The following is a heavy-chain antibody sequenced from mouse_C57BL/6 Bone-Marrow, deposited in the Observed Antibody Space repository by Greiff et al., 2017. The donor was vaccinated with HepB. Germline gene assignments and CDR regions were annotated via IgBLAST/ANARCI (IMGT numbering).Heavy chain of an antibody. V-gene: IGHV5-16*01. CDR2: INYDGSCS. D-gene: IGHD2-3*01. CDR1: GFTFSDYH. J-gene: IGHJ4*01. Sequence: EVKLMESEGGLVQPGSFMKLSCTASGFTFSDYHMAWVRQVPEKGLEWVANINYDGSCSYYLDSLKSRFIISRDNAKNILYLQMSRLKSEDAATYYCARDGGHYDGYYGAMDYWGQGTSVTVSS. CDR3: ARDGGHYDGYYGAMDY.